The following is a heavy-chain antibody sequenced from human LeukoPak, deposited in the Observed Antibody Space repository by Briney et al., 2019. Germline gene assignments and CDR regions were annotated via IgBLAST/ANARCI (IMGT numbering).Heavy chain of an antibody. V-gene: IGHV3-66*01. CDR2: IYSGGST. CDR1: GFTVSSNY. CDR3: ARGFTHDYGDYFDY. D-gene: IGHD4-17*01. J-gene: IGHJ4*02. Sequence: GGSLRLSCAASGFTVSSNYMSWVRQAPGKGLEWVSVIYSGGSTYYADSVKGRFTMSRDNSKNTLYLHMNSLRAEDTAVYYCARGFTHDYGDYFDYWGQGTLVTVSS.